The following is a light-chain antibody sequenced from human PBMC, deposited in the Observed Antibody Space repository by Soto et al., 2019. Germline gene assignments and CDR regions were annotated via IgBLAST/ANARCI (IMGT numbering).Light chain of an antibody. J-gene: IGLJ1*01. V-gene: IGLV2-23*03. CDR3: CSYAGRSTFYV. Sequence: QSVLTQPASVSGSPGQSITISCTGTSSDVGRYNLVAWYQQHPGKAPKLMIYEGSQRPSGVSNRFSGSTSGNTASLTISGLQAEDDADYYCCSYAGRSTFYVFGGGTKLTVL. CDR1: SSDVGRYNL. CDR2: EGS.